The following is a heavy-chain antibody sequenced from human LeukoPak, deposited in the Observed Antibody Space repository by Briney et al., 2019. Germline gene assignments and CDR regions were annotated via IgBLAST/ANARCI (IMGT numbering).Heavy chain of an antibody. D-gene: IGHD3-22*01. J-gene: IGHJ4*02. Sequence: GGSLRLSCAASGFTFSSYAMSWVRQAPGKGLEWVSRFSGSGGSTYYADSVKGRFTISRDNSRNTLFLQMNSLRADDTAVYYCAKDSYDTSIWGQGTLVTVSS. V-gene: IGHV3-23*01. CDR2: FSGSGGST. CDR1: GFTFSSYA. CDR3: AKDSYDTSI.